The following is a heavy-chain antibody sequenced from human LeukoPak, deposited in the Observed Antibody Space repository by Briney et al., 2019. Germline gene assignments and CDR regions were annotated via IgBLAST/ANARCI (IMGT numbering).Heavy chain of an antibody. CDR3: AKKAGNWFDP. CDR2: ISGSGGST. CDR1: GFTFSSYA. V-gene: IGHV3-23*01. J-gene: IGHJ5*02. Sequence: GGSVRLSCAASGFTFSSYAMIWVRQAPGKGLEWVSAISGSGGSTYYADSVKGRFTISRDNSKNTLYLQMNSLRAEDTAVYHCAKKAGNWFDPWSQGTLVTVSS.